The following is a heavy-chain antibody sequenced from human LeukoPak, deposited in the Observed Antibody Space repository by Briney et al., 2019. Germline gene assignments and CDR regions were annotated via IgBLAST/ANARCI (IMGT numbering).Heavy chain of an antibody. CDR2: INPSGGST. Sequence: ASVEVSCKASGYTFTSYYMHWVRQAPGQGLEWMGIINPSGGSTSYAQKFQGRVTMTRDTSTSTVYMELSSLRSEDTAVYYCARDGYTGGFDYWGQGTLVTVSS. CDR3: ARDGYTGGFDY. V-gene: IGHV1-46*01. CDR1: GYTFTSYY. J-gene: IGHJ4*02. D-gene: IGHD5-24*01.